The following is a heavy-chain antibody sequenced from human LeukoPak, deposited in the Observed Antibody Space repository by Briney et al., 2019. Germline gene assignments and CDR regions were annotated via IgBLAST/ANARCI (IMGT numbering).Heavy chain of an antibody. J-gene: IGHJ4*02. CDR3: ARGWIGPLVRLQLFDY. Sequence: GGSLRLSCAASGFTFSTYSMNWVRQAPGKGLEWVSYISGSSSTIYYADSVKGRFTISRDNAKNSLDLQMNSLRAEDTAVYYCARGWIGPLVRLQLFDYWGQGTLVTVSS. CDR1: GFTFSTYS. D-gene: IGHD1-1*01. V-gene: IGHV3-48*01. CDR2: ISGSSSTI.